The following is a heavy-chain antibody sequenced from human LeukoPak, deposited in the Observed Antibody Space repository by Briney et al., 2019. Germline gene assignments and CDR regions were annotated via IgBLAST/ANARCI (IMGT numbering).Heavy chain of an antibody. J-gene: IGHJ4*02. CDR1: GFTFSSYA. CDR3: AKDLNPFGSSWSSYYFDY. D-gene: IGHD6-13*01. CDR2: ISGSGGST. Sequence: PGGSLRLSCAASGFTFSSYAMSWVRQAPGKGLEWVSAISGSGGSTYYADSVKGRFTISRDNSKNTLYLQMNSLRAEDTAVYYCAKDLNPFGSSWSSYYFDYWGQGTLVTVSS. V-gene: IGHV3-23*01.